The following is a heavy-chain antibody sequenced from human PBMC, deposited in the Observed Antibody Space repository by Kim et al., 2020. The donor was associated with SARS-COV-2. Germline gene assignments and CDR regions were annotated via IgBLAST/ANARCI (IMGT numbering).Heavy chain of an antibody. CDR3: ARKYYYDSSGYYLDAFDI. CDR2: IYYSGST. J-gene: IGHJ3*02. Sequence: SETLSLTCTVSGGSISSYYWSWVRQPPGKGLEWIGYIYYSGSTNYNPSLKSRVTISVDTSKNQFSLKLNSVTAADTAVYYCARKYYYDSSGYYLDAFDIWGQGTMVTVSS. V-gene: IGHV4-59*01. CDR1: GGSISSYY. D-gene: IGHD3-22*01.